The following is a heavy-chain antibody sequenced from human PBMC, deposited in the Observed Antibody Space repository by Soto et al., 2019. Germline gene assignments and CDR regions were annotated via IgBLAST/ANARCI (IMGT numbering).Heavy chain of an antibody. CDR2: ISYSGST. Sequence: SETLSLTCTVSGGSISSSYWSWIRQPPGKGLEWIGYISYSGSTYYNPSLKSRLTISVDTSKNQFSLNLSSVTAADTAVYYCGTGHELWSGYFQSYYMDVWGKGITVTVSS. CDR3: GTGHELWSGYFQSYYMDV. J-gene: IGHJ6*03. V-gene: IGHV4-59*01. D-gene: IGHD3-3*01. CDR1: GGSISSSY.